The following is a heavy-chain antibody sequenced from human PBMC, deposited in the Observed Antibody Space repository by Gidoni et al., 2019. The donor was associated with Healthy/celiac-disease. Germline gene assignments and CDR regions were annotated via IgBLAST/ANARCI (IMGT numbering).Heavy chain of an antibody. Sequence: QVQLVESGGGVVQPGRSLRLSCAASGLTFSTYGMHWVRQAPGKGLEWVAVISYDGSNKYYADSVKSRFTISRDNSKNTLYLQMNSLRAEDTAVYYCAKDSSDYGDYPYNWFDPWGQGTLVTVSS. V-gene: IGHV3-30*18. CDR2: ISYDGSNK. CDR3: AKDSSDYGDYPYNWFDP. J-gene: IGHJ5*02. D-gene: IGHD4-17*01. CDR1: GLTFSTYG.